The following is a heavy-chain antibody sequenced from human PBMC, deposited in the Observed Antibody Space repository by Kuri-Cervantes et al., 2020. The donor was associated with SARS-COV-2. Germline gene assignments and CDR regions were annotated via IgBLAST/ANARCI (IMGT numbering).Heavy chain of an antibody. CDR1: GDSISNDGYS. CDR3: AREDSTSCYDY. D-gene: IGHD2-2*01. CDR2: IYHSGNT. Sequence: SETLSLTCAVSGDSISNDGYSWSWIRQPPGKGLEWIGYIYHSGNTYYNPSLKSRLTISVERSRNQFSLKLSSVTAADTAVYYCAREDSTSCYDYWGQGTLVTVSS. V-gene: IGHV4-30-2*01. J-gene: IGHJ4*02.